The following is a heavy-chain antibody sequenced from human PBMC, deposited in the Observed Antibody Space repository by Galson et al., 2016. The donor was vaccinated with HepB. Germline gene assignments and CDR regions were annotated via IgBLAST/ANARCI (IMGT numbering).Heavy chain of an antibody. J-gene: IGHJ4*02. CDR1: GFTFSNYW. V-gene: IGHV3-74*01. D-gene: IGHD3-10*01. CDR3: ARGRRGAISDFFDS. CDR2: IKTDGSIT. Sequence: SLRLSCAASGFTFSNYWMYWVRQAPGKGLVWVSRIKTDGSITGYAGSVKGRFTISRANGKETMYLQMNSLRAENTALYYCARGRRGAISDFFDSWGQGTPITVSS.